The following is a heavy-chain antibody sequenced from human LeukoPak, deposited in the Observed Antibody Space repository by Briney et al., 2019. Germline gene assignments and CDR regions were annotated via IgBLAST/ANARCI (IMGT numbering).Heavy chain of an antibody. CDR3: AGQLYGGKPWYFDL. D-gene: IGHD4-23*01. V-gene: IGHV4-59*01. CDR2: IYYSGST. J-gene: IGHJ2*01. Sequence: SETLSLTCTVSGGSISSYYWSWIRQPPGKGLEWIGYIYYSGSTNYNPSLKSRVTISVDTSKNQFSLKLSSVTAADTAVYYCAGQLYGGKPWYFDLWGRGTLVTVSS. CDR1: GGSISSYY.